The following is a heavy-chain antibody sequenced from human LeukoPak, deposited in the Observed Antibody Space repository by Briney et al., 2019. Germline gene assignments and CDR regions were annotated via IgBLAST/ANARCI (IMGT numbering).Heavy chain of an antibody. J-gene: IGHJ2*01. Sequence: SETLSLTCSVSGGSITGYSWGWVRQPPGKGLECIGYMFDRGSPNLHPSLQNRVITSVDTSKNEFSLRLPSVTAADTAVYYCARRIQLWSYWHFDLWGRGTLVTVSS. V-gene: IGHV4-4*09. D-gene: IGHD5-18*01. CDR2: MFDRGSP. CDR3: ARRIQLWSYWHFDL. CDR1: GGSITGYS.